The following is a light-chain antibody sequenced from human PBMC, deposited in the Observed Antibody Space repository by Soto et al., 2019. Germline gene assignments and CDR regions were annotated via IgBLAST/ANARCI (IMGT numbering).Light chain of an antibody. J-gene: IGKJ4*01. CDR3: QQYNNWPLT. CDR1: ESVSNN. Sequence: EIVMTQSQATLSVSPGERVTLSCRASESVSNNVAWYQQKPGQAPRLLIYHAITRATGIPARFSGSGSGTELTLTISSLQSEDFAIYYCQQYNNWPLTFGGGTKVEI. CDR2: HAI. V-gene: IGKV3-15*01.